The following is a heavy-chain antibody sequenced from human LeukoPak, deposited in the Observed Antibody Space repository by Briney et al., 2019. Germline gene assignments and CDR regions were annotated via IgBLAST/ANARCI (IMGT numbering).Heavy chain of an antibody. Sequence: PGGSLRLSCAASGFTFSSYWMHWVRQAPGKGPVWVSRINSDGSSTSYADSVKGRFTISRDNAKNTLYLQMNSLRAEDTAVYYCARDLSGTYYDFWSSYYDWYFDLWGRGTLVTVSS. CDR1: GFTFSSYW. J-gene: IGHJ2*01. CDR2: INSDGSST. CDR3: ARDLSGTYYDFWSSYYDWYFDL. V-gene: IGHV3-74*01. D-gene: IGHD3-3*01.